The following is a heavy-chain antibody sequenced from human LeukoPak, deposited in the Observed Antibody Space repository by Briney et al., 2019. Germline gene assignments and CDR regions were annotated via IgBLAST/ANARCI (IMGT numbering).Heavy chain of an antibody. Sequence: PGGSLGLSCAASAFTFSSYEMNWVRQAPGKGLEWISYISSSGDTIYYADSVKGRFTISRDNAKNSLYLQMNSLRAEDTALYYCARNWANRYFDYWGQGTLVTVSS. CDR2: ISSSGDTI. V-gene: IGHV3-48*03. CDR1: AFTFSSYE. D-gene: IGHD2-8*01. J-gene: IGHJ4*02. CDR3: ARNWANRYFDY.